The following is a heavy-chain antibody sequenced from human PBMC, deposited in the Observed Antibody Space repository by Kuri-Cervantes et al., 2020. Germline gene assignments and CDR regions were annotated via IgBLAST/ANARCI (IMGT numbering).Heavy chain of an antibody. CDR1: GGSFSGYY. V-gene: IGHV4-34*01. D-gene: IGHD1-26*01. CDR2: INHSGST. J-gene: IGHJ3*02. Sequence: GSLRLSCAVYGGSFSGYYWSWIRQPPGKGLEWIGEINHSGSTNYNPSLKSRVTISVDTSKNQFPLELSSVTAADTAVYYCARGGAGRWELLRHAFDIWGQGTMVTVSS. CDR3: ARGGAGRWELLRHAFDI.